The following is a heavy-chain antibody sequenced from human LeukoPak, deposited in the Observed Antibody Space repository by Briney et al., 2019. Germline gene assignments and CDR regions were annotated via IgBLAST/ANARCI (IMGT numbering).Heavy chain of an antibody. CDR1: GLTFSSYG. J-gene: IGHJ4*02. V-gene: IGHV3-30*18. Sequence: PGRSLRLSCAASGLTFSSYGMHWVRQAPGKGLEWVAVISYDGSNKYYADSVKGRFTISRDNSKSTLYLQMNSLRAEDTAVYYCAKDSCSSNSCPIEYWGQGTLVTVSS. CDR2: ISYDGSNK. D-gene: IGHD2-2*01. CDR3: AKDSCSSNSCPIEY.